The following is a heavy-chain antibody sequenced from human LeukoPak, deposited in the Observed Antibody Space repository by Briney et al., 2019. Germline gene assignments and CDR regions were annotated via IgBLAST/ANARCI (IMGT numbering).Heavy chain of an antibody. CDR3: ARRGYSGSYGYFDY. CDR1: GGSISSSSYY. J-gene: IGHJ4*02. Sequence: PSETLSLTCTVSGGSISSSSYYWGWIRQPPGKGLEWIGSIYYSGSTYYNPSLKSRVTISVDTSKNQFSLKLSSVTAADTAVYYCARRGYSGSYGYFDYWGQGTLVTVSS. D-gene: IGHD1-26*01. CDR2: IYYSGST. V-gene: IGHV4-39*01.